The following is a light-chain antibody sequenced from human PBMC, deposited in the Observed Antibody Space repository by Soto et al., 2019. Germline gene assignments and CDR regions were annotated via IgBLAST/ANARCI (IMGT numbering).Light chain of an antibody. Sequence: QSVLTQPPSASGSPGQSVTISCTGTKNDIGVYDFVSWYQHHPGKAPRLIIYEVVQRPSGVPDRFSGSKSGNTASLTVSGLQDADEGDYFCKSDAGSNPYVFGSGTKLTVL. CDR3: KSDAGSNPYV. CDR2: EVV. J-gene: IGLJ1*01. CDR1: KNDIGVYDF. V-gene: IGLV2-8*01.